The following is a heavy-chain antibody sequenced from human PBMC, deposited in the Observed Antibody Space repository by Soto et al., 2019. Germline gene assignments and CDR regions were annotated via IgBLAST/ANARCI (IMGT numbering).Heavy chain of an antibody. D-gene: IGHD1-7*01. CDR1: GSTFTDYY. V-gene: IGHV1-2*02. CDR3: ARKLELRGSYYYYYDMDV. Sequence: GASVKVSCKASGSTFTDYYMHWVRQAPGQGLEWMGWINPNSGGTNYAQKFQGRVTMTRDTSISTAYMELSRLRSDDTAVYYCARKLELRGSYYYYYDMDVWGQGTTVTVCS. J-gene: IGHJ6*02. CDR2: INPNSGGT.